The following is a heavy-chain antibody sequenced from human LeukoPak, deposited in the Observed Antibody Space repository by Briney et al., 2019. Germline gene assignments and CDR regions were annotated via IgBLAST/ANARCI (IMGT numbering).Heavy chain of an antibody. J-gene: IGHJ3*02. CDR3: ERSQTWTRDAFDI. V-gene: IGHV3-7*03. CDR1: GFTFSSYL. Sequence: GGSLRLSCSASGFTFSSYLMSWVRQAPGKGLEGVANIKQDGSEKYYVDSVKGRFTISRDNAKNSLYLQMNSLRAADMAVYYCERSQTWTRDAFDIWGQGPMVTVSS. D-gene: IGHD3/OR15-3a*01. CDR2: IKQDGSEK.